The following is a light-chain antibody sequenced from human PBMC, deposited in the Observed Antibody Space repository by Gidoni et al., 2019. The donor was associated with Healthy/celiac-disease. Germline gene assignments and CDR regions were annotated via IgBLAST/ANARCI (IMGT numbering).Light chain of an antibody. V-gene: IGKV3-15*01. CDR2: GAS. CDR1: QSVSSN. CDR3: QQYNNWPLT. Sequence: EKVMTQSPATLSVSPGERVTLSCRASQSVSSNLAWYQQKPGQAPRLLIYGASTRATGIPARFSGSGSGTEFTLTISSLQSEDFAVYYCQQYNNWPLTCGQGTKVDIK. J-gene: IGKJ1*01.